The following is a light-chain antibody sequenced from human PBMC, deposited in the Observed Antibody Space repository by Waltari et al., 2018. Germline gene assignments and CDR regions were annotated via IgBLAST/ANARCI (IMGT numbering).Light chain of an antibody. CDR2: DDD. CDR1: NIGDKS. J-gene: IGLJ3*02. CDR3: QVWDASTDDRV. V-gene: IGLV3-21*02. Sequence: SYILAQPPSMSVAPGQTATLPRGGNNIGDKSGQWYRQRPGQAPALVVYDDDDRPSGISERISGSNSGNTATLIITRVEAGDEADYYCQVWDASTDDRVFGGGTKLTVL.